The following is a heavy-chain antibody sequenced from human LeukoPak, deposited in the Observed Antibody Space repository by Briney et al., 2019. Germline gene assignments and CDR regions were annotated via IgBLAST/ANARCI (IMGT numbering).Heavy chain of an antibody. J-gene: IGHJ4*02. CDR1: GGSISSSSYY. Sequence: SETLSLTCTVSGGSISSSSYYWSWIRQPPGKGLEWIGEINHSGSTNYNPSLKSRVTISVDTSKNQFSLKLSSVTAADTAVYYCARRGDIVVVPAGDCTNGVCSKGLDYWGQGTLVTVSS. V-gene: IGHV4-39*07. CDR2: INHSGST. D-gene: IGHD2-2*01. CDR3: ARRGDIVVVPAGDCTNGVCSKGLDY.